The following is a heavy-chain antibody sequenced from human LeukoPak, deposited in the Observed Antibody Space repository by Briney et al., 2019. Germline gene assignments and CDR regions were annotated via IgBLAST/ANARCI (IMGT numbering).Heavy chain of an antibody. V-gene: IGHV4-59*08. CDR3: ASHYFDDAFDI. CDR1: GGSISNYY. D-gene: IGHD3-10*01. Sequence: SETLSLTCTVSGGSISNYYWSWVRQPPGKGLEWIGCIYYSGNTNYNPSLKSRVTISVDTSKNQFSLKLSSVTAADTAVYYCASHYFDDAFDIWGRGTMVTVSS. CDR2: IYYSGNT. J-gene: IGHJ3*02.